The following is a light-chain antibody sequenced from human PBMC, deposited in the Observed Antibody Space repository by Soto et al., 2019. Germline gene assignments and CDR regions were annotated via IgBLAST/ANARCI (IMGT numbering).Light chain of an antibody. CDR2: EVS. CDR1: SSDVGGYNY. V-gene: IGLV2-8*01. Sequence: QSALTQPPSASGSPGQSVTIYCTGTSSDVGGYNYVSWYQQHPGKAPKLMIYEVSKRPSGVPDRFSGSKSGNTASLTVSGLQAEDEADYYCSSYAGSNNFKVFGGGTKVTVL. CDR3: SSYAGSNNFKV. J-gene: IGLJ3*02.